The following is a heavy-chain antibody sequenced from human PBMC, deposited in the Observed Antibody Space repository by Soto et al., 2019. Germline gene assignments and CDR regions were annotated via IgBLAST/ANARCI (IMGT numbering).Heavy chain of an antibody. J-gene: IGHJ4*01. CDR3: ARGRGSWDFDY. Sequence: QVHLVESGGGVVQPGMSLRLSCTASGFTFSSYAMNWVRQAPGKGLEWVAVISYDGSSEYYGDSVRGRFTISRDNSKRTLYLQMSSLRVEDTAVYYCARGRGSWDFDYWGQETLVTVSS. V-gene: IGHV3-30-3*01. CDR2: ISYDGSSE. D-gene: IGHD3-16*01. CDR1: GFTFSSYA.